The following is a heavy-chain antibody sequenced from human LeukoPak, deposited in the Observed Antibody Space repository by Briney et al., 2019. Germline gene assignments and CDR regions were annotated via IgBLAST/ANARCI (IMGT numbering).Heavy chain of an antibody. CDR3: ARNRPNTGDFIS. V-gene: IGHV1-69*13. Sequence: SVKVSCKASGGTFSSYAISWVRQAPGQGLEWMGGIIPIFGTANYAQKFQGRVTITADESTSTAYMELSSLRSEDTAVYYCARNRPNTGDFISWGQGALVTVSS. J-gene: IGHJ4*02. CDR2: IIPIFGTA. D-gene: IGHD7-27*01. CDR1: GGTFSSYA.